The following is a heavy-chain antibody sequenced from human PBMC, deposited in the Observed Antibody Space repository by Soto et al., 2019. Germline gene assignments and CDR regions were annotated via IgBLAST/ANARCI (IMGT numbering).Heavy chain of an antibody. CDR2: IYPGDSDT. J-gene: IGHJ6*02. CDR3: ASQGAQPPHPQYYHYYGMDV. V-gene: IGHV5-51*01. D-gene: IGHD5-18*01. Sequence: GESLKSSCKRSGYSFTSYWIGSVRQMPGKGLEWMGIIYPGDSDTRYSPSFQGQVTISADKSISTAYLQWSSLKASDTAMYYCASQGAQPPHPQYYHYYGMDVWVQGTTVTVSS. CDR1: GYSFTSYW.